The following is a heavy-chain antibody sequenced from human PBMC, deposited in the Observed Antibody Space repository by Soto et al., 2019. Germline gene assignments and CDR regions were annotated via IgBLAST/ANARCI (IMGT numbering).Heavy chain of an antibody. J-gene: IGHJ6*02. D-gene: IGHD5-18*01. CDR2: INPRGGST. Sequence: QVQLVQSGAEVKKPGASVKVSCKASGYTFTTYYMHWVRQATAQGLEWLGVINPRGGSTNYAQKFQARVTMTRDTSTSTVYMELSSLRSEDTAVYYCATEQSGMTQSAAADTAPAVSQGWMDVWGQGTTVTVSS. V-gene: IGHV1-46*01. CDR1: GYTFTTYY. CDR3: ATEQSGMTQSAAADTAPAVSQGWMDV.